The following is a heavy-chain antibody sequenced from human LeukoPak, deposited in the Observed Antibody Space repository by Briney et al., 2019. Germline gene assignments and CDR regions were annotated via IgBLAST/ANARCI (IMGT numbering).Heavy chain of an antibody. CDR2: IYTSGST. Sequence: PSETLSLTCTVSGGSISSYYWSWIRQPPAKGLEWIGRIYTSGSTNYNPSLKSRVTISVDTSKNQFSLKLSSVTAADTAVYYCARGGGWLQSPLDYWGQGTLVTVSS. V-gene: IGHV4-4*08. J-gene: IGHJ4*02. D-gene: IGHD5-24*01. CDR1: GGSISSYY. CDR3: ARGGGWLQSPLDY.